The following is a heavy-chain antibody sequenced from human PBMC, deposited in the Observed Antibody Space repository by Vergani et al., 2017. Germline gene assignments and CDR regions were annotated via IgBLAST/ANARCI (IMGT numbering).Heavy chain of an antibody. J-gene: IGHJ4*02. CDR3: TKGSRGYTGYFFDY. V-gene: IGHV3-23*01. CDR1: GFSFPDYA. Sequence: EVQLLESGGGLVQPGGSLRLSCEASGFSFPDYAMSWVRQAPGKGLEWVSSVSGSSATPYYADSVKGRFIISRDNSKNTLHLQMNSLRADDTAVYYCTKGSRGYTGYFFDYWGQGTLATVSS. D-gene: IGHD5-12*01. CDR2: VSGSSATP.